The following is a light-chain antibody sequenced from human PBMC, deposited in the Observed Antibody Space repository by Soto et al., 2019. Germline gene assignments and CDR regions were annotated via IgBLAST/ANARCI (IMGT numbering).Light chain of an antibody. V-gene: IGKV4-1*01. J-gene: IGKJ4*01. CDR2: WAS. CDR3: QKYNSTPLT. CDR1: QSVLYSSNNKNY. Sequence: DIVMTQSPDSLAVSLGERATINCKSSQSVLYSSNNKNYLAWYQQKPGQPPKLLIYWASTRESGVPDRFSGSGSGKDFTLTISSLQAEDVAVYYCQKYNSTPLTFGGGTKVEIK.